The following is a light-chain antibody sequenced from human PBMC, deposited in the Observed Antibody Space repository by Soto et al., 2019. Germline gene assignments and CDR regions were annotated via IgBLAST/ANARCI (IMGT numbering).Light chain of an antibody. V-gene: IGKV3-15*01. Sequence: EIVLTQSPDTLSVSPGERATLSCRASQTVGSILAWYQQKPGQAPRLLIHGATTRATGIPARFSGSGSGTDFTLTISSLQSEDFAVYYCQQYNNWPWTFGQGTKVDI. CDR1: QTVGSI. J-gene: IGKJ1*01. CDR2: GAT. CDR3: QQYNNWPWT.